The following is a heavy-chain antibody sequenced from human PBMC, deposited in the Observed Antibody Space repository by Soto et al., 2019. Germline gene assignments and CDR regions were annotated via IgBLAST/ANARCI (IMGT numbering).Heavy chain of an antibody. J-gene: IGHJ4*02. CDR3: ARVGYYDSSGYYYSLHY. CDR1: GGTFSSYA. CDR2: LIPIFGTA. V-gene: IGHV1-69*06. D-gene: IGHD3-22*01. Sequence: QVQLVQSGAEVKKPGSSVKVSCKASGGTFSSYAISWVRQAPGQGLEWMGGLIPIFGTANYAQKFQGRVTITADKSTSTADMELSSLRSEDTAVYYCARVGYYDSSGYYYSLHYWGQGTLVTVSS.